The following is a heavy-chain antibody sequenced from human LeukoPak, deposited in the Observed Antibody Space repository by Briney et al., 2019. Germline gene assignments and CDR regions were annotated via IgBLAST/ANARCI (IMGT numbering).Heavy chain of an antibody. CDR3: ARDRAYYDSSGYDAFDI. Sequence: SETLSPTCTVSGGSISSSSYYWGWIRQPPGKGLEWIGSIYYSGSTYYNPSLKSRVTISVDTSKNQFSLKLSSVTAADTAVYYCARDRAYYDSSGYDAFDIWGQGTMVTVSS. CDR2: IYYSGST. J-gene: IGHJ3*02. V-gene: IGHV4-39*07. CDR1: GGSISSSSYY. D-gene: IGHD3-22*01.